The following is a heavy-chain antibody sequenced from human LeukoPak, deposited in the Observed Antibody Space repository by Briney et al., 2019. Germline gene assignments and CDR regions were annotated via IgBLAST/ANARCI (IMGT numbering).Heavy chain of an antibody. CDR2: INPNSGGT. J-gene: IGHJ4*02. CDR3: ARADGSQTSFDY. V-gene: IGHV1-2*02. Sequence: ASVKVSCKASGYTFTVYYMHWVRQAPGQGLEWMGWINPNSGGTNYAQKFQGRVTMTRDTSISTAYMELSSLRSEDTAVYYCARADGSQTSFDYWGQGTLVTVSS. D-gene: IGHD1-26*01. CDR1: GYTFTVYY.